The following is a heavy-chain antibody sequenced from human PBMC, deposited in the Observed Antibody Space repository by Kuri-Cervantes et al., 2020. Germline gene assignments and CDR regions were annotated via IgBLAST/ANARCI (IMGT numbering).Heavy chain of an antibody. CDR3: ARAYSSRVWDYYYMDV. V-gene: IGHV1-2*04. Sequence: ASVKVSCKASGYTFTGYYMHWVRQAPGQGLEWMGWINPNSGGTNYAQKFQGWVTMTRDTSISTAYMELSRLRSEDTAVYYCARAYSSRVWDYYYMDVWGKGTTVTVSS. J-gene: IGHJ6*03. CDR1: GYTFTGYY. D-gene: IGHD6-19*01. CDR2: INPNSGGT.